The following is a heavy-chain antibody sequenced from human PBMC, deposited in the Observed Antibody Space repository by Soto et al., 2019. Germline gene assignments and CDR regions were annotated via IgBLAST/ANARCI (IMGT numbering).Heavy chain of an antibody. CDR3: ARKNFGDWSGYYTWFDT. V-gene: IGHV4-59*12. J-gene: IGHJ5*02. D-gene: IGHD3-3*01. Sequence: SETLSLTCAVSGFTISSYYWSWIRQPPGKGLEWIGHINDGGRTNYNPPVKSRVTISVDASKNQFSLKLSSVTAADTAVYYCARKNFGDWSGYYTWFDTWGQGTLVTVSS. CDR2: INDGGRT. CDR1: GFTISSYY.